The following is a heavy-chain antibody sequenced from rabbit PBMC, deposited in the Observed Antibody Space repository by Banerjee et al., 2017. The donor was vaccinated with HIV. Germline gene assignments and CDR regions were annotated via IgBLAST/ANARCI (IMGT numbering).Heavy chain of an antibody. CDR3: ARDLSGVIGGNFGL. Sequence: QEQLEESGGDLVKPEGSLTLTCTASGFSFSNKYVMCWVRQAPGKGLEWIACINTSSGNTVYASGAKARFTTPKPSSTTGTWQRTSWTAADTATYFGARDLSGVIGGNFGLWGPGTLVTVS. J-gene: IGHJ4*01. D-gene: IGHD1-1*01. V-gene: IGHV1S45*01. CDR1: GFSFSNKYV. CDR2: INTSSGNT.